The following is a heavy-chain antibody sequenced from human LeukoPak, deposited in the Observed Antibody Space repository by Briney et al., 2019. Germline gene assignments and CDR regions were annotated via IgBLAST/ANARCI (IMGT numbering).Heavy chain of an antibody. D-gene: IGHD2-2*01. CDR2: ISYDGSNK. J-gene: IGHJ6*03. CDR1: GFTFSSYA. Sequence: PGGSLRLSCAASGFTFSSYAMHWVRQAPGKGLEWVAVISYDGSNKYYADSVKGRFTISRDNAKNSLYLQMTSLRAEDTAAYYCARGFCTTTRCYEHYNYYYMDVWGKGTTVTVSS. CDR3: ARGFCTTTRCYEHYNYYYMDV. V-gene: IGHV3-30-3*01.